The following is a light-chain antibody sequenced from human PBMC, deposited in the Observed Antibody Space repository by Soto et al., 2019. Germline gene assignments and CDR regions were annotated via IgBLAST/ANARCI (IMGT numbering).Light chain of an antibody. CDR3: QQYGSSPKT. CDR2: GAS. Sequence: EIVLTQSPGTLSLSPGERATLSCRASQSVSSSYLAWYQQKHGQAPRLLIYGASSRATGIPDRFSGSGAGTDFTRTISRLEPEDFEVDYCQQYGSSPKTFGQGTKVDIK. V-gene: IGKV3-20*01. CDR1: QSVSSSY. J-gene: IGKJ1*01.